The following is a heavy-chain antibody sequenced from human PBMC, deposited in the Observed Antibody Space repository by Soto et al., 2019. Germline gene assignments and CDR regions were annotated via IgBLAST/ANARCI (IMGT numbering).Heavy chain of an antibody. Sequence: ASETLSLTCTVSGGSISSSSYYWGWIRQPPGKGLEWIGSIYYSGSTYYNPSLKSRVTISVDTSKNQFSLKLSSVTAADTAVYYCARRGIMVRGVHWFDPWGQGTLVTAPQ. CDR3: ARRGIMVRGVHWFDP. D-gene: IGHD3-10*01. CDR2: IYYSGST. J-gene: IGHJ5*02. V-gene: IGHV4-39*01. CDR1: GGSISSSSYY.